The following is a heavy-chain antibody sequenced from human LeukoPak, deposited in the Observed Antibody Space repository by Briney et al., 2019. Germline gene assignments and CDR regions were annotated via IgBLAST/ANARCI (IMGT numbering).Heavy chain of an antibody. V-gene: IGHV4-39*01. CDR1: GVSISSSNSY. Sequence: ETLSLTCTVSGVSISSSNSYWGWIRQPPGKGLEWIGSIYYSGNTYYNASLKSQVSISIDTSKNQFSPKLTSVTAAATAVYYCARQTGSGLFILPGGQGTLVTVSS. J-gene: IGHJ4*02. CDR3: ARQTGSGLFILP. CDR2: IYYSGNT. D-gene: IGHD3/OR15-3a*01.